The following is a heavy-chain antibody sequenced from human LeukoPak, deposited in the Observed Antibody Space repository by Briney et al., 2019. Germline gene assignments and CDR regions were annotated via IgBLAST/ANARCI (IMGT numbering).Heavy chain of an antibody. CDR2: ISAYNGNT. CDR3: ARDTGDWKNDCSSTSCYAGYYYYGMDV. Sequence: ASVKVSCKASGYTFTSYGISWVRQAPGQGLEWMGWISAYNGNTNSAQRLQGRVTMTTDTSTSTAYMELRSLRSDDTAVYYCARDTGDWKNDCSSTSCYAGYYYYGMDVWGKGTTVTVSS. CDR1: GYTFTSYG. V-gene: IGHV1-18*04. D-gene: IGHD2-2*01. J-gene: IGHJ6*04.